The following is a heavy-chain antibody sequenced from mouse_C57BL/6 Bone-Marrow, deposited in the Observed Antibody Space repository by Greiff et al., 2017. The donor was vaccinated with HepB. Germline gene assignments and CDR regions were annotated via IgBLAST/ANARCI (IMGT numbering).Heavy chain of an antibody. V-gene: IGHV1-64*01. CDR2: IHPNSGST. CDR3: ARHGSSLYAMDY. CDR1: GYTFTSYW. Sequence: QVQLQQPGAELVKPGASVKLSCKASGYTFTSYWMHWVKQRPGQGLEWIGMIHPNSGSTNYNEKFKSKATLTVDKSSSTAYMQRSSLTSEDSAVYYCARHGSSLYAMDYWGQGTSVTVSS. J-gene: IGHJ4*01. D-gene: IGHD1-1*01.